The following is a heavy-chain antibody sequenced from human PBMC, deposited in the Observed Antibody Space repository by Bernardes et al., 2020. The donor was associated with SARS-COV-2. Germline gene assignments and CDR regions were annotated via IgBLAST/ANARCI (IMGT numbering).Heavy chain of an antibody. CDR2: ISHTGST. CDR3: AREAGDSSSSLDP. D-gene: IGHD6-6*01. V-gene: IGHV4-38-2*02. J-gene: IGHJ5*02. Sequence: SETLSLTCAISAYSISSGYYWGWIRQPPGKGLEWIGSISHTGSTYYNPSLKSRATISVDTSKNHLSLTVSSVTAADTAVYYCAREAGDSSSSLDPWGQGALVTVSS. CDR1: AYSISSGYY.